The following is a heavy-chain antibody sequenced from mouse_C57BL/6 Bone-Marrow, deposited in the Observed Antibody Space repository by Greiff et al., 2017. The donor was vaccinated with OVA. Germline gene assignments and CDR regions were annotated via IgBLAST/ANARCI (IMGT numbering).Heavy chain of an antibody. V-gene: IGHV1-50*01. CDR3: ASSSYYSNGGFAY. CDR2: LDPSDSYT. D-gene: IGHD2-5*01. J-gene: IGHJ3*01. Sequence: QVQLQQPGAELVKPGPSVKLSCKASGYTFTSYWMQWVKQRPGQGLEWIGELDPSDSYTTYNQKFTGKATLTVDTSSSTAYMQLSRLTSEDSAVYYCASSSYYSNGGFAYWGQGTLVTVSA. CDR1: GYTFTSYW.